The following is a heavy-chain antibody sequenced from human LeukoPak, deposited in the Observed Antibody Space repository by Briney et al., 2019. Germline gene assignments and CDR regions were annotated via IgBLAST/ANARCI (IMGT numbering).Heavy chain of an antibody. CDR3: VRLSNSYGYYYYFDY. D-gene: IGHD5-18*01. V-gene: IGHV4-38-2*02. CDR2: IYHSGST. CDR1: GYSISSGYY. J-gene: IGHJ4*02. Sequence: SETLSLTCTVSGYSISSGYYWGWIRQPPGQGLEWIGSIYHSGSTYYNPSLKSRVTISVDTSKNQFSLKLSSVTAADTAVYYCVRLSNSYGYYYYFDYWGQGTLVTVSS.